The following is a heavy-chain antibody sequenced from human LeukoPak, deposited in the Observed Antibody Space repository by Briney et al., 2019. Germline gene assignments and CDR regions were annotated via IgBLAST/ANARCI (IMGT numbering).Heavy chain of an antibody. V-gene: IGHV3-11*01. D-gene: IGHD3-10*01. CDR2: ISGSGTTT. CDR3: VPRSRGMDV. CDR1: GFTFSDYY. Sequence: GGSLRLSCAASGFTFSDYYTTWIRQAPGKGLEWLSHISGSGTTTYYADSVKGRFIISRDNSKNTLYLQMNSLRAEDTAVYYCVPRSRGMDVWGQGTTVIVSS. J-gene: IGHJ6*02.